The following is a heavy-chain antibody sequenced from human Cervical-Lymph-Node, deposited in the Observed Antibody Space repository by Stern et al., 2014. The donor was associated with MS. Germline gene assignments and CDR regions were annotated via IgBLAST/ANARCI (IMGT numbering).Heavy chain of an antibody. J-gene: IGHJ4*02. Sequence: QVQLVQSGSELKKPGASVKVSCEASGYTFTSYAMNWVRQVPGQGLEWMGWINTNTGKPTYAQGFAGRFLFSLDTSVNTAYVQISSLKAEDTAVYFCARVFVDIPMITRSDYLDHWGQGTLVTVSS. V-gene: IGHV7-4-1*02. CDR1: GYTFTSYA. D-gene: IGHD5-18*01. CDR2: INTNTGKP. CDR3: ARVFVDIPMITRSDYLDH.